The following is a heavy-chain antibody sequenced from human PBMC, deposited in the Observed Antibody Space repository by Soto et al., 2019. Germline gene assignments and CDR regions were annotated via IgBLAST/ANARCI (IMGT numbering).Heavy chain of an antibody. D-gene: IGHD2-2*03. Sequence: LRLSCAASGFTFSSYGMHWVRQAPGKGLEWVAVISYDGSNKYYADSVKGRFTISRDNSKNTLYLQMNSLRAEDTAVYYCAKDLGGYCSSTSCYSGYYYYYGMDVWGQGTTVTVSS. V-gene: IGHV3-30*18. CDR2: ISYDGSNK. CDR3: AKDLGGYCSSTSCYSGYYYYYGMDV. J-gene: IGHJ6*02. CDR1: GFTFSSYG.